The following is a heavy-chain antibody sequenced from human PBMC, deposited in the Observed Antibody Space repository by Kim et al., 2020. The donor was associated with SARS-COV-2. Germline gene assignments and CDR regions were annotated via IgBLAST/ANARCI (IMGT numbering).Heavy chain of an antibody. CDR1: GFTFSDYS. J-gene: IGHJ4*02. Sequence: GGSLRLSCAASGFTFSDYSMNWVRQAPGKGLEWVSSIDTSGTYTYYADLVRGRFTISRDNTKNSLYLQMNSLRAEDTAVYFCARVSWHQPLDSWGQGTLVTVSS. CDR3: ARVSWHQPLDS. V-gene: IGHV3-21*01. CDR2: IDTSGTYT.